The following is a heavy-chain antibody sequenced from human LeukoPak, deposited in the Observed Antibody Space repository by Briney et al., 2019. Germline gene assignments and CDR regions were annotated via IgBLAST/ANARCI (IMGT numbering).Heavy chain of an antibody. J-gene: IGHJ4*02. CDR2: FDPEDGET. V-gene: IGHV1-24*01. CDR1: GYTLTELS. D-gene: IGHD2-15*01. CDR3: ATEAPSVCSGGSCYGRGDYYFDY. Sequence: ASVKVSCKVSGYTLTELSMHWVRQAPGKGLEWMGGFDPEDGETIYAQKFQGRVTMTEDTSTDTAYMEPSSLRSEDTAVYYCATEAPSVCSGGSCYGRGDYYFDYWGQGTLVTVSS.